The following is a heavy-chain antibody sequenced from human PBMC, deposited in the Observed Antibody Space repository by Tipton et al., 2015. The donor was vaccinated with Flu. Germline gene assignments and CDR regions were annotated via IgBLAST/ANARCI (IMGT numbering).Heavy chain of an antibody. D-gene: IGHD3-9*01. V-gene: IGHV4-4*07. CDR1: GGSISSYY. CDR3: ARDSPPYYDILTGYPRFPYGMDV. J-gene: IGHJ6*02. Sequence: TLSLTCTVSGGSISSYYWSWIRQPAGKGLEWIGRIYTSGSTNYNPSLKSRVTMSVDTSKNQFSLKLSSVTAADTAVYYCARDSPPYYDILTGYPRFPYGMDVWGQGTTVTVSS. CDR2: IYTSGST.